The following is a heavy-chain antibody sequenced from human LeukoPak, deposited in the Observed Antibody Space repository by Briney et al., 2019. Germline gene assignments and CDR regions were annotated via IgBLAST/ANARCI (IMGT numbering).Heavy chain of an antibody. V-gene: IGHV3-48*02. CDR1: GFTFSSYS. CDR2: ITASGTAM. J-gene: IGHJ6*02. D-gene: IGHD3-16*01. Sequence: GGSLRLSCAASGFTFSSYSMNWVRQAPGKGLEWVSHITASGTAMFYADSVKGRFTISRDNAKNSLYLQMNSLRDEDTAVYYCARGGGLDVWGQGATVTVSS. CDR3: ARGGGLDV.